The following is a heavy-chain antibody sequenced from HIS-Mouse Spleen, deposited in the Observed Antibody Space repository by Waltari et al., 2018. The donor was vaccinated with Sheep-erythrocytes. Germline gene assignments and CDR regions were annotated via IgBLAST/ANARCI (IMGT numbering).Heavy chain of an antibody. J-gene: IGHJ5*02. D-gene: IGHD3-10*01. Sequence: PGKGLEWIWYIYYSGSTYYNPSLKSRVTISVDTSKNQFSLKLSSVTAADTAVYYCARALIITMVRGVTSNWFDPWGQGTLVTVSS. CDR3: ARALIITMVRGVTSNWFDP. CDR2: IYYSGST. V-gene: IGHV4-31*02.